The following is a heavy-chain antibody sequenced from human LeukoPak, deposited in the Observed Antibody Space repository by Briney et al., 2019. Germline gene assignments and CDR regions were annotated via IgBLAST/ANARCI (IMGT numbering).Heavy chain of an antibody. CDR1: GYTFTGYY. CDR3: ARGIVLMVYAEYYFDY. J-gene: IGHJ4*02. Sequence: ASVKVSCKASGYTFTGYYMHWVRQAPGQGLEWMGRINPNSGGTNYAQKFQGRVTMTRDTSISTAYMELSRLRSDDTAVYYCARGIVLMVYAEYYFDYWGQGTLVTVSS. D-gene: IGHD2-8*01. V-gene: IGHV1-2*06. CDR2: INPNSGGT.